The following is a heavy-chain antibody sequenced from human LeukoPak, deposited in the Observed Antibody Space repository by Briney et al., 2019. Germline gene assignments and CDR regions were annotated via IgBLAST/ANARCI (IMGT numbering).Heavy chain of an antibody. J-gene: IGHJ4*02. CDR3: ARHRLELRDSGSLFDY. Sequence: PSETLSLTCTVSGDSINSDYWSWIRQPPGKGLEWIGYIYSSGSTNYNPSLKSRVTISVHTSKNQLSLKLSSVTAADTAVYYCARHRLELRDSGSLFDYWGQGTLVTVSS. V-gene: IGHV4-59*08. CDR2: IYSSGST. D-gene: IGHD1-7*01. CDR1: GDSINSDY.